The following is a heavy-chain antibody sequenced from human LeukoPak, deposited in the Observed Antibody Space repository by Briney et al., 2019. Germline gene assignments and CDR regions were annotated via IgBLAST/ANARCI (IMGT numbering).Heavy chain of an antibody. CDR3: ARAAAFGESLDY. Sequence: PSQTLSLTCTVSGGSISSGDYYWSWIRQPPGKGLEWIGYIYYSGSTYYNPSLKSRVTISVDTSKNQFSLKLSSVTAADTAVYYCARAAAFGESLDYWGQGTLVTVSS. V-gene: IGHV4-30-4*01. D-gene: IGHD3-10*01. CDR2: IYYSGST. CDR1: GGSISSGDYY. J-gene: IGHJ4*02.